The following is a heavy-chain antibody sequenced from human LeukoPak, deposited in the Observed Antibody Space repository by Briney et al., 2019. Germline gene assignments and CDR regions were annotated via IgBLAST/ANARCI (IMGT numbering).Heavy chain of an antibody. J-gene: IGHJ4*02. CDR2: IYYSGST. Sequence: SETLSLTCTVSGGSINSYYWSWLRQPPGKGLEWIGYIYYSGSTNYNPSLKSRVTISVDTSKNQFSLKLSSVTAADTAVYYCARGAWDDILTPFDYWGQGTLVTVSS. V-gene: IGHV4-59*01. D-gene: IGHD3-9*01. CDR1: GGSINSYY. CDR3: ARGAWDDILTPFDY.